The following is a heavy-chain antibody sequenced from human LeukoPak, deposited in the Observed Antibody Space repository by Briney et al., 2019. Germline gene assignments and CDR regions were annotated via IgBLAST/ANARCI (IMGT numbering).Heavy chain of an antibody. V-gene: IGHV3-21*01. CDR1: GFTFSSYS. D-gene: IGHD3-10*01. CDR2: ISSSSSYI. J-gene: IGHJ3*02. Sequence: GGSLRLSCAASGFTFSSYSMNWVRQAPGKGLEWVSSISSSSSYIYYADSVKGRFTISRDNAKNSLYLQMNSLRAEDTAVYYCARDHAPTYGSVKGGAFDIWGQGTMVTVSS. CDR3: ARDHAPTYGSVKGGAFDI.